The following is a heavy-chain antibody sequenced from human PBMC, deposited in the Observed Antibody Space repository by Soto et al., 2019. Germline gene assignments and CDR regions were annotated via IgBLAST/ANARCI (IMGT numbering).Heavy chain of an antibody. Sequence: SETLSLTCSVSGGSISNYYCNWIRQPAGKGLEWIGRIDASGNTNYNPSLKSRVTMSVDTSKNQFSLKVTSVTAADTAVYYCARGEEQLESNNWFDPWGQGTLVTVSS. CDR2: IDASGNT. D-gene: IGHD6-13*01. CDR1: GGSISNYY. CDR3: ARGEEQLESNNWFDP. J-gene: IGHJ5*02. V-gene: IGHV4-4*07.